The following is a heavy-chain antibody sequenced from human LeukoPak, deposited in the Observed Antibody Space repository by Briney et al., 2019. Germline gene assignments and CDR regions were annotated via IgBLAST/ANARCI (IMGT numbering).Heavy chain of an antibody. CDR1: GGSVSSGSYY. Sequence: PSETLSLTCTVSGGSVSSGSYYWSWIRQPPGKGLEWIGYIYYSGSTNYNPSLKSRVTISVDTSKNQFSLKLSSVTAADTAVYYCARLSRIAAASYDAFDIWGQGTMVTVSS. CDR3: ARLSRIAAASYDAFDI. J-gene: IGHJ3*02. D-gene: IGHD6-13*01. V-gene: IGHV4-61*01. CDR2: IYYSGST.